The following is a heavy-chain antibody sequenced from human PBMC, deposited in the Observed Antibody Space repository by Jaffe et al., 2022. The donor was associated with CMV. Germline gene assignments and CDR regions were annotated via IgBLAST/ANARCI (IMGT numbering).Heavy chain of an antibody. CDR3: ARASEPHRDGYNSPLGYYYYYMDV. CDR2: INPNSGGT. CDR1: GYTFTGYY. Sequence: QVQLVQSGAEVKKPGASVKVSCKASGYTFTGYYMHWVRQAPGQGLEWMGWINPNSGGTNYAQKFQGWVTMTRDTSISTAYMELSRLRSDDTAVYYCARASEPHRDGYNSPLGYYYYYMDVWGKGTTVTVSS. J-gene: IGHJ6*03. D-gene: IGHD5-12*01. V-gene: IGHV1-2*04.